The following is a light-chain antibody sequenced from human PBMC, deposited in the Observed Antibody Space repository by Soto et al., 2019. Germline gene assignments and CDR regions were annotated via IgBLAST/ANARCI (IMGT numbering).Light chain of an antibody. CDR3: QQYNNWPQT. J-gene: IGKJ5*01. V-gene: IGKV3-15*01. CDR2: DAS. CDR1: QSLRSS. Sequence: ETIMTPSPDTLSVSLGERATLSCRASQSLRSSLAWYQQKPGQAPRLLIYDASTRATGIPARFSGSGSGTDFTLTISGLQSEDFAVYYCQQYNNWPQTFGQGTRREIK.